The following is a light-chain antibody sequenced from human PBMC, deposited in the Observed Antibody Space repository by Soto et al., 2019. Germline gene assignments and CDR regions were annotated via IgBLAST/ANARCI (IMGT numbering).Light chain of an antibody. Sequence: AIQMTQSPPSLSASVGDRVTITCRASQDIRSDLGWYQQKPGKAPQLLIYAASTLQSGVPSRFSGSGSGTDFTLTISSLQPEDFATYYCLQDYNYPRTFGQGTKVEIK. J-gene: IGKJ1*01. V-gene: IGKV1-6*01. CDR1: QDIRSD. CDR3: LQDYNYPRT. CDR2: AAS.